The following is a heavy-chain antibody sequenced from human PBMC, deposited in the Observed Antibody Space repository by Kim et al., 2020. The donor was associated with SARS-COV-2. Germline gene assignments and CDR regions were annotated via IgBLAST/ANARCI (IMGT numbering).Heavy chain of an antibody. D-gene: IGHD3-10*01. J-gene: IGHJ3*02. V-gene: IGHV3-53*01. Sequence: GGSLRLSCAASGFTVSSNYMSWVRQAPGKGLEWVSVIYSGGSTYYADSVKGRFTISRDNSKNTLYLQMNSLRAEDTAVNYCASAPIKGRVAGAFDIWGQGRMVTVSS. CDR1: GFTVSSNY. CDR2: IYSGGST. CDR3: ASAPIKGRVAGAFDI.